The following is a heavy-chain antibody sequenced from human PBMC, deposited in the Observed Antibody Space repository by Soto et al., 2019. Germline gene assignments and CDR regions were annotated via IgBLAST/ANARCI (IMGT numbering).Heavy chain of an antibody. CDR3: ATLAVSGAGSSPIDY. CDR1: GFTFSDFG. Sequence: QVQLVESGGGVVQPGRSLTVSCAASGFTFSDFGMHWVRQAPGTGLEWVAVISYDGSSPYYAESVKGRFTISRDNSKNTLYLHMNSVGTDDTAVYYCATLAVSGAGSSPIDYWCQGTLVAVSS. V-gene: IGHV3-30*03. CDR2: ISYDGSSP. J-gene: IGHJ4*02. D-gene: IGHD1-26*01.